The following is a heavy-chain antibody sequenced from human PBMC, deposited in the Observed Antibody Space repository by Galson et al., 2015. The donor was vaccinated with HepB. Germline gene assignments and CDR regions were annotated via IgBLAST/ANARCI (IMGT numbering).Heavy chain of an antibody. CDR2: ISYDGSNK. D-gene: IGHD2-2*01. J-gene: IGHJ4*02. CDR1: GLTFSSYA. Sequence: SLRLSCAASGLTFSSYAMHWVRQAPGKGLEWVAVISYDGSNKYYADSVKGRFTISRDNSKNTLYLQMNSLRAEDTAVYYCARDGPGYCSSTSCLQPQFDYWGQGTLVTVSS. V-gene: IGHV3-30*04. CDR3: ARDGPGYCSSTSCLQPQFDY.